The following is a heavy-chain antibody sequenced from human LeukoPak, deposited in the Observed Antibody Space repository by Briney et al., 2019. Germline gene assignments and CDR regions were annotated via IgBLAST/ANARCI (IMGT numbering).Heavy chain of an antibody. J-gene: IGHJ6*02. D-gene: IGHD3-3*01. CDR2: ISGSGGST. CDR1: GFTFSSYA. Sequence: GGSLRLSCAASGFTFSSYAMSWVRQAPGKGLEWVSAISGSGGSTHYAGSVKGRFTISRDNSKNTLYLQMNSLRAEDTAVYYCAKGSFNYDFWSGYITDYYYYGMDVWGQGTTVTVSS. V-gene: IGHV3-23*01. CDR3: AKGSFNYDFWSGYITDYYYYGMDV.